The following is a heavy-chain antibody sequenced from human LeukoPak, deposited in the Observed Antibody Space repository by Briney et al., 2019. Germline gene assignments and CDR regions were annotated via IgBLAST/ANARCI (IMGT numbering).Heavy chain of an antibody. D-gene: IGHD2-2*01. CDR3: AKSPLKRGGVVVPAAIDFDY. Sequence: GGSLRLSCAASGFTFSSYSMNWVRQAPGKGLEWVSAISGSGGSTYYADSVKGRFTISRDNSKNTLYLQMNSLRAEDTAVYYCAKSPLKRGGVVVPAAIDFDYWGQGTLVTVSS. CDR2: ISGSGGST. V-gene: IGHV3-23*01. CDR1: GFTFSSYS. J-gene: IGHJ4*02.